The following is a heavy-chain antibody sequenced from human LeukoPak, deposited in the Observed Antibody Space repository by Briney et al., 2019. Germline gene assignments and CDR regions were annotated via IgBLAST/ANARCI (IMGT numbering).Heavy chain of an antibody. CDR3: ASWTYDSSGYYPDAFDI. V-gene: IGHV3-30-3*01. Sequence: GGSLRLSCAASGFTSSSYAMHWVRQAPGKGLEWVAVISYDGSNKYYADTVKGRFTISRDNSKNTLYLQMNSLRAEDTAVYYCASWTYDSSGYYPDAFDIWGQGTMVTVSS. D-gene: IGHD3-22*01. CDR1: GFTSSSYA. J-gene: IGHJ3*02. CDR2: ISYDGSNK.